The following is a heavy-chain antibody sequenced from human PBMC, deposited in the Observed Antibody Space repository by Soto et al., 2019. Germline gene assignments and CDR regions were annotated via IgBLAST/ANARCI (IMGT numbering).Heavy chain of an antibody. D-gene: IGHD1-7*01. CDR3: ARSDNRNSLYGVDV. Sequence: SETLSLTCAVNGGSLSGYYWSWIRQSPGKGLEWSGEINHRGSSDYNPSLKRRVTISIDASKNHVTLELTSVTAADTAVYYCARSDNRNSLYGVDVWGQGTAVTVSS. V-gene: IGHV4-34*01. J-gene: IGHJ6*02. CDR2: INHRGSS. CDR1: GGSLSGYY.